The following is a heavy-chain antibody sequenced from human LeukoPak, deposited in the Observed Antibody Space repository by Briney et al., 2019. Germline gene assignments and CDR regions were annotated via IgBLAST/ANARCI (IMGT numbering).Heavy chain of an antibody. CDR1: GYTFTGYY. CDR3: ARDPGIAAPRYYYYYMDV. Sequence: ASVKVPCKASGYTFTGYYMHWVRQAPGQGLEWMGWINPNSGGTNYAQKFQGRVTMTRDTSISTAYMELSRLRSDDTAVYYCARDPGIAAPRYYYYYMDVWGKGTTVTVSS. J-gene: IGHJ6*03. D-gene: IGHD6-13*01. V-gene: IGHV1-2*02. CDR2: INPNSGGT.